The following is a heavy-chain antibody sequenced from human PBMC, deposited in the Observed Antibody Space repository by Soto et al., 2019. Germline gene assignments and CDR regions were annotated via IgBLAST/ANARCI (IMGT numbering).Heavy chain of an antibody. D-gene: IGHD2-2*01. CDR2: IIPIFGTA. CDR3: ARVTYCISTSCYFGMDV. Sequence: SVKVSCKASGGTFSSYAISWVRQAPGQGLEWMGGIIPIFGTANYAQKFQGRVTITADESTSTAYMELSSLRSEDTAVYYCARVTYCISTSCYFGMDVWGQGTTVTVSS. J-gene: IGHJ6*02. CDR1: GGTFSSYA. V-gene: IGHV1-69*13.